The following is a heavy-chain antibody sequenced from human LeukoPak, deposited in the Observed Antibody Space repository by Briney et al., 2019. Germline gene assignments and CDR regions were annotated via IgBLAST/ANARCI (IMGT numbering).Heavy chain of an antibody. CDR2: ISSSSSYI. D-gene: IGHD1-26*01. V-gene: IGHV3-21*04. Sequence: GGSLRLSCAASGFTFSSYSMNWVRQASGKGLEWVSSISSSSSYIYYADSVEGRFTISRDNAQNSLYLQMNSLRAEDTAVYYCAEDTRATPLPDVWGQGTTVTVSS. CDR3: AEDTRATPLPDV. J-gene: IGHJ6*02. CDR1: GFTFSSYS.